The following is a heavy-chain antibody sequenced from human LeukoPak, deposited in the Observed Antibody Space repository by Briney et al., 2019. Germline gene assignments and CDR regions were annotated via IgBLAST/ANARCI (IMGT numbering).Heavy chain of an antibody. Sequence: GGSLRLSCAASGFTFSSYAMSWVRQAPGKGLEWVSAISGSGGSTYYADSVKGRFTISRDNSKNTLYLQMNSLRAEDTALYYCAKDPSGTTYNWFDPWGQGTLVTVSS. J-gene: IGHJ5*02. V-gene: IGHV3-23*01. CDR1: GFTFSSYA. D-gene: IGHD1-1*01. CDR3: AKDPSGTTYNWFDP. CDR2: ISGSGGST.